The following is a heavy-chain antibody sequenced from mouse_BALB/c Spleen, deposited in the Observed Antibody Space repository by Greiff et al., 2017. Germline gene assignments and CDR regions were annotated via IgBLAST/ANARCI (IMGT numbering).Heavy chain of an antibody. J-gene: IGHJ3*01. CDR1: GFSLTSYG. CDR2: IWAGGST. CDR3: ASDDGYYWFAY. D-gene: IGHD2-3*01. Sequence: VMLVESGPGLVAPSQSLSITCTVSGFSLTSYGVHWVRQPPGKGLEWLGVIWAGGSTNYNSALMSRLSISKDNSKSQVFLKMNSLQTDDTAMYYCASDDGYYWFAYWGQGTLVTVSA. V-gene: IGHV2-9*02.